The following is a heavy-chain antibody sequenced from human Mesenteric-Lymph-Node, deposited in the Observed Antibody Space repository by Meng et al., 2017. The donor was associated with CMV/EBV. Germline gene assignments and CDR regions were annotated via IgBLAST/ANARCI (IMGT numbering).Heavy chain of an antibody. CDR1: GGSFNVYY. V-gene: IGHV4-34*01. J-gene: IGHJ4*02. D-gene: IGHD3-10*01. CDR2: INHSGST. CDR3: ARRVTGD. Sequence: ETLCITCAVYGGSFNVYYWSRIRQPPGKGLEWMGEINHSGSTNYKPPRKSRVTISVDTYKNPFSLKLRSANAADTAVYSWARRVTGDWGQGTLVTVSS.